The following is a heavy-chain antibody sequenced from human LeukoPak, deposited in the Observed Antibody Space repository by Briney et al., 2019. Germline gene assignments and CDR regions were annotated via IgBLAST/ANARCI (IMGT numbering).Heavy chain of an antibody. J-gene: IGHJ4*02. CDR3: ARGFTSRRYFDWLPYFDY. CDR1: GGTFSSYA. V-gene: IGHV1-2*04. D-gene: IGHD3-9*01. CDR2: INPNSGGT. Sequence: ASVKVSCKASGGTFSSYAISWVRQAPGQGLEWMGWINPNSGGTNYAQKFQGWVTMTRDTSISTAYMELSRLRSDDTAVYYCARGFTSRRYFDWLPYFDYWGQGTLVTVSS.